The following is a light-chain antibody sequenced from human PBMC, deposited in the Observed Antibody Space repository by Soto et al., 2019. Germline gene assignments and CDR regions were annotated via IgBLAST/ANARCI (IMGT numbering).Light chain of an antibody. CDR2: DVS. J-gene: IGLJ2*01. CDR3: SSYTSSSTYVV. Sequence: QSVLTQPASVSGSPGQSITISCTGTSSDVGGYNYVSWYQQHPGKAPKLMIYDVSNRPSGVSNRFSGSKSGNTASLTISGLRAEDEADYYCSSYTSSSTYVVFGGVTKLTVL. CDR1: SSDVGGYNY. V-gene: IGLV2-14*01.